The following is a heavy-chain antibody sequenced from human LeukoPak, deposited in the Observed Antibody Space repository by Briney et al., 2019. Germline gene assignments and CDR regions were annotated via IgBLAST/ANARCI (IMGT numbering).Heavy chain of an antibody. CDR2: IKPDGSAE. CDR1: GFTFSSNW. CDR3: ARPVEDHRWFEADI. J-gene: IGHJ4*02. V-gene: IGHV3-7*01. Sequence: GGSLRLSCATSGFTFSSNWMSWVRHVPGRGLDWVANIKPDGSAEYYAASVKGRFTVSRDNAENSLYLQMNSLRVEDTAIYYCARPVEDHRWFEADIWGQGTLVTVSS. D-gene: IGHD4-23*01.